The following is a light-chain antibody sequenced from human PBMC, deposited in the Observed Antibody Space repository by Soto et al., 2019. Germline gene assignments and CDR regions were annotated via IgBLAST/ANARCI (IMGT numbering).Light chain of an antibody. Sequence: DIQMTQSPSSLSASVGGRVTITCRASQSLNSWLAWYQQKPGKAPKLLIYKTYTLESGVQSRFSGSGSGTEFTLTIRNLQPDDFATYYCMQDYSYPQTFGQGTKVDIK. CDR1: QSLNSW. CDR2: KTY. CDR3: MQDYSYPQT. V-gene: IGKV1-5*03. J-gene: IGKJ1*01.